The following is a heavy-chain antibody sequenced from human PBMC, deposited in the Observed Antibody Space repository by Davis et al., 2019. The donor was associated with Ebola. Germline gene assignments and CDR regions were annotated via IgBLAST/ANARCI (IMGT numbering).Heavy chain of an antibody. CDR1: GDSVSSGG. CDR3: ARGWLRAGFDY. J-gene: IGHJ4*02. CDR2: TYYNSKWYN. D-gene: IGHD3-9*01. V-gene: IGHV6-1*01. Sequence: HSQTLSLTCAISGDSVSSGGWNWIRQSPSRGLEWLGRTYYNSKWYNDYAPSVKSRIIINPDTSKNQFSLQLSSVTPEDTALYYCARGWLRAGFDYWGQGSLVTVSS.